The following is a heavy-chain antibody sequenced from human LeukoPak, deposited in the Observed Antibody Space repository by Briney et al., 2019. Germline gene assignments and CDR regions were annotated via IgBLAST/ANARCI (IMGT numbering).Heavy chain of an antibody. Sequence: PGGSLRLSCAASGFTFNSYGMNWFRQAPGKGLEWISYINSVGGTTFYADSVKGRFTISRDNANNTLFLQMNSLRAEDAGTFYCARSHMYGDYEEDIWGHGTVVAVSS. CDR1: GFTFNSYG. V-gene: IGHV3-48*03. J-gene: IGHJ3*02. D-gene: IGHD4-17*01. CDR2: INSVGGTT. CDR3: ARSHMYGDYEEDI.